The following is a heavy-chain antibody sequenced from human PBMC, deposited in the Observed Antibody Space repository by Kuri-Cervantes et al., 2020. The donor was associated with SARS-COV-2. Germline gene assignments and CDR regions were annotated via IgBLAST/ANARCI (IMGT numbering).Heavy chain of an antibody. CDR1: GGTFSSYA. CDR3: ARGGTGIFTWFDP. V-gene: IGHV1-2*02. Sequence: ASVKVSCKASGGTFSSYAISWVRQAPGQGLEWMGWINPNSGGTNYAQKFQGRVTMTRDTSISTAYMELSRLRSDDTAVYYCARGGTGIFTWFDPWGQGTLVTVSS. CDR2: INPNSGGT. J-gene: IGHJ5*02.